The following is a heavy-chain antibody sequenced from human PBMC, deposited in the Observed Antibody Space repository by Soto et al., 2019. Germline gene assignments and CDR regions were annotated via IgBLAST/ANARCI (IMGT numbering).Heavy chain of an antibody. Sequence: LSCTASGFTFGDYAMSWVRQAPGKGLEWVGFIRSKAYGGTTEYAASVKGRFTISRDDSKSIAYLQMNSLKTEDTAVYYCTRDLGYYYGMDVWGQGTTVTVSS. J-gene: IGHJ6*02. CDR1: GFTFGDYA. CDR3: TRDLGYYYGMDV. CDR2: IRSKAYGGTT. V-gene: IGHV3-49*04.